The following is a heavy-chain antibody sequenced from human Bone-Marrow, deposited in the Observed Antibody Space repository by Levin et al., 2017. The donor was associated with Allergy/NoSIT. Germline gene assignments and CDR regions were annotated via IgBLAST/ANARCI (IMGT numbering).Heavy chain of an antibody. CDR1: GFIFGTYA. J-gene: IGHJ4*02. Sequence: GESLKISCAASGFIFGTYAMTWVRQAPGKGLEWVSSISSSSSYIYYADSVKGRFTISRDNAKNSLYLQMNSLRAEHTAVYYCARNAWFGELSSYTFDYWGQGTLVTVSS. CDR2: ISSSSSYI. D-gene: IGHD3-10*01. CDR3: ARNAWFGELSSYTFDY. V-gene: IGHV3-21*01.